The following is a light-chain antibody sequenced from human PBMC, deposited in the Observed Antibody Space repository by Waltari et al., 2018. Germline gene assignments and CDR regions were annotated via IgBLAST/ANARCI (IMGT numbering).Light chain of an antibody. CDR2: GAS. J-gene: IGKJ4*01. CDR1: QSVSSN. V-gene: IGKV3-15*01. Sequence: VMTPSPAPPAASPGERAIPPRTASQSVSSNLRWYQQKPGQAPRLLIYGASTRATGIPARFSGSGSGTEFTLTISSLQSEDFAVYYCQQYNNWPPSGTFGGGTKVEIK. CDR3: QQYNNWPPSGT.